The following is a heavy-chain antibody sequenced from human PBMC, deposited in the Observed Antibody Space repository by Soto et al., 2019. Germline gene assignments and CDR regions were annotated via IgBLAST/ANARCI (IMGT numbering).Heavy chain of an antibody. CDR2: IIPIFGTA. CDR3: ASKSGYSGYPLSYYYYYGMDV. CDR1: GGTFSIYA. Sequence: GASVKVSCKASGGTFSIYAISWVLQSRLQWLDWMGGIIPIFGTANYAQKFQGRVTITADESTSTAYMELSSLRSEDTAVYYCASKSGYSGYPLSYYYYYGMDVWGQGTTVTVSS. J-gene: IGHJ6*02. D-gene: IGHD5-12*01. V-gene: IGHV1-69*13.